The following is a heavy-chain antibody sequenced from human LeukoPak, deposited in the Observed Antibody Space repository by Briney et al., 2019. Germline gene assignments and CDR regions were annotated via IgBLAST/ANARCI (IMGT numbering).Heavy chain of an antibody. CDR2: ISYDGSNK. J-gene: IGHJ4*02. CDR3: ARGKYYFDY. CDR1: GFTFSSYA. Sequence: QSGGSLRLSCAASGFTFSSYAMHWVRQAPGKGLEWVAVISYDGSNKYYADSVKGRFTISRDSSKNTLYLQMNSLRAEDTAVYYCARGKYYFDYWGQGTLVTVSS. V-gene: IGHV3-30-3*01.